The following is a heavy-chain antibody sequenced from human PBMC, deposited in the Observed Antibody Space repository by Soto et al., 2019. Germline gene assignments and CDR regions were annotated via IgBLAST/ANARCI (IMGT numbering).Heavy chain of an antibody. D-gene: IGHD4-17*01. J-gene: IGHJ3*02. CDR3: ATDPFAVTTPPFDI. CDR2: FDPEDGET. Sequence: ASVKVSCKVSGYTLTELSMHWVRQAPGKGLEWMGGFDPEDGETIYAQKFQGRVTMTEDTSTDTAYMELSSLGSEDTAVYYCATDPFAVTTPPFDIWGQGTMVTVSS. V-gene: IGHV1-24*01. CDR1: GYTLTELS.